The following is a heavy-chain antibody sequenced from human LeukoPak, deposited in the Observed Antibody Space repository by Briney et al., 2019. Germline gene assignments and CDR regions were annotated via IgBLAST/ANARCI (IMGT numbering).Heavy chain of an antibody. CDR1: GYTFASSG. D-gene: IGHD4-17*01. CDR3: ARDNPYGPLDY. CDR2: ISAHNGDT. V-gene: IGHV1-18*01. Sequence: ASVKVSCKASGYTFASSGISWVRQAPGHGLEWVAWISAHNGDTKYAQNFQGRVTMTTDTSTSTAYMELKSLRSDDTAVYYCARDNPYGPLDYWGQGTLVTVSS. J-gene: IGHJ4*02.